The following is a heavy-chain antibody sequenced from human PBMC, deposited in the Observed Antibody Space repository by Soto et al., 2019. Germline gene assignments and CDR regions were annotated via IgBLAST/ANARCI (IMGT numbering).Heavy chain of an antibody. J-gene: IGHJ3*02. CDR1: GGSFSGYY. D-gene: IGHD2-15*01. CDR2: INHSGST. CDR3: AGEVVAPETMWAFDI. V-gene: IGHV4-34*01. Sequence: SETLSLTCAVYGGSFSGYYWSWIRQPPGKGLEWIGEINHSGSTNYNPSLKSRVTISVDTSKNQFSLKLSSVTAADTAVYYCAGEVVAPETMWAFDIWGQGTMGTVAS.